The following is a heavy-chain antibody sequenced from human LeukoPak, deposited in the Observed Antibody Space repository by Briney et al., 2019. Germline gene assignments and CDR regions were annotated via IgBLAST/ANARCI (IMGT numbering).Heavy chain of an antibody. J-gene: IGHJ6*02. Sequence: GGSLRLSCAASGFTFSTYAMSWVRQAPGKGREWLSAISGSGGSTYYADSVKGRFTIARDNSKNTLYLQMTSLRAEDTAVYYCAKSPAGYSSGWYGLRGYYYYYGMDVWGQGTTVTVSS. D-gene: IGHD6-19*01. CDR2: ISGSGGST. V-gene: IGHV3-23*01. CDR3: AKSPAGYSSGWYGLRGYYYYYGMDV. CDR1: GFTFSTYA.